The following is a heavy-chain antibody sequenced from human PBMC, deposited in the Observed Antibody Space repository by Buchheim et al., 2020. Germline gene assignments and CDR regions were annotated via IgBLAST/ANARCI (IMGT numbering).Heavy chain of an antibody. CDR1: GFTFRSYA. CDR3: AKDSPPNYDFWSGIKYGMDV. D-gene: IGHD3-3*01. V-gene: IGHV3-23*01. CDR2: ISGSDGST. Sequence: QLLESGGGLVQPGGSLRLSCAASGFTFRSYAMSWVRQAPGKGLEWVSTISGSDGSTFYADSVKGLFTTPRANSKNTLYLQMNSLRAEDTAVYYCAKDSPPNYDFWSGIKYGMDVWGQGTT. J-gene: IGHJ6*02.